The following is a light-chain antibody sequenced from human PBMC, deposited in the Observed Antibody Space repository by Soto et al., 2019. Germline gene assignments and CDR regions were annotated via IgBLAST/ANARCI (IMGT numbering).Light chain of an antibody. CDR3: QQYNSHSPWT. J-gene: IGKJ1*01. Sequence: DIQMTQPPSTLSASVGDRVTITCRASQSVSTWLAWYQQKPGKAPQVLISMASTLESGVPSRFSGSGSGTEFTLTISSLQPDDFATYYCQQYNSHSPWTFGQGTKVEIK. CDR2: MAS. CDR1: QSVSTW. V-gene: IGKV1-5*03.